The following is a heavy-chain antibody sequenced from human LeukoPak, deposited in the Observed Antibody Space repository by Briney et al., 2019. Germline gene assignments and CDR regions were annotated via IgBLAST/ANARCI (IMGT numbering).Heavy chain of an antibody. Sequence: SVKVSCKASGGTFSSYAISWVRQAPGQGLEWMGGIIPIFGTANYAQKFQGRVTITTDESTSTAYMELSSLRSEDTAVYYCARDRGYSSSSDDHYYYMDVWGKGTTVTVSS. CDR3: ARDRGYSSSSDDHYYYMDV. D-gene: IGHD6-6*01. CDR2: IIPIFGTA. V-gene: IGHV1-69*05. CDR1: GGTFSSYA. J-gene: IGHJ6*03.